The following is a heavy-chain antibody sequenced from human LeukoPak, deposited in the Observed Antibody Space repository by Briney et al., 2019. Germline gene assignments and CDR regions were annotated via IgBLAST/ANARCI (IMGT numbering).Heavy chain of an antibody. V-gene: IGHV3-21*04. D-gene: IGHD5-18*01. CDR1: GFTFSSSG. Sequence: GGSLRLSCAASGFTFSSSGMNWVRQAPGKGLEWVSSISSTGNYIYYTESMKGRFTISRDNAKNSLFLQMNSLRAEDTAVYYCAKDLDTAMVCFDYWGQGTLVTVSS. J-gene: IGHJ4*02. CDR2: ISSTGNYI. CDR3: AKDLDTAMVCFDY.